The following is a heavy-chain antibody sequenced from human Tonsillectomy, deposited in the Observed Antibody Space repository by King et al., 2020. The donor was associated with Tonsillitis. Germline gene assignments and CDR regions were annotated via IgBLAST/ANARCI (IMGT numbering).Heavy chain of an antibody. J-gene: IGHJ4*02. D-gene: IGHD2-15*01. V-gene: IGHV1-46*01. Sequence: QLVQSGADVKKPGASVKVSCKASGYTFTRYYMHWVRQAPGQGLEWMGTINPSSGSTSYAQKFQGRVTMTRDTSTSTVYMELSSLRSEDTAVYYCARDSVLGYCSGGSCDSLDYWGQGTLVTVS. CDR3: ARDSVLGYCSGGSCDSLDY. CDR1: GYTFTRYY. CDR2: INPSSGST.